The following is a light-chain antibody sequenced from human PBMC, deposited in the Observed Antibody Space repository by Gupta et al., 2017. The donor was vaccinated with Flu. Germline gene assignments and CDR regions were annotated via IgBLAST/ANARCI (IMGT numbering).Light chain of an antibody. CDR3: KQYGRT. J-gene: IGKJ1*01. Sequence: EIGLTKTPGTLALSPGERATRSCRASQSVSRRDLAWYQQKPGQTPRLLIYGTSSRATGIPDRFSGGGSGTDVTLTVSRLEPEDFAVYYCKQYGRTFGQGTKVEMK. CDR2: GTS. V-gene: IGKV3-20*01. CDR1: QSVSRRD.